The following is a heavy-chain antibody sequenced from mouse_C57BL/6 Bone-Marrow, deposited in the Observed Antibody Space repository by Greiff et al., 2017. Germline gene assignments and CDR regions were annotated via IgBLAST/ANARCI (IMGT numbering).Heavy chain of an antibody. J-gene: IGHJ3*01. CDR2: IFPGSGST. V-gene: IGHV1-75*01. Sequence: QVQLQQSGPELVKPGASVKISCKASGYTFTDYYLNWVKQRPGQGLEWIGWIFPGSGSTYYTEKFKGKVPLTVDKSSSTAYMLLISLTSEDSAVYFCAREGGYCWFAYWGQGTLVTVSA. D-gene: IGHD2-3*01. CDR1: GYTFTDYY. CDR3: AREGGYCWFAY.